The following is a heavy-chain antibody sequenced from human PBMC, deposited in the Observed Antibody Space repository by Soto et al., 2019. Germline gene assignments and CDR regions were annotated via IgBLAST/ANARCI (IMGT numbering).Heavy chain of an antibody. CDR1: GYSFTSYW. J-gene: IGHJ6*03. D-gene: IGHD2-15*01. CDR3: ARMCSGGSCYSGNYYYYYYMDV. CDR2: IYPGDSDT. V-gene: IGHV5-51*01. Sequence: GESLKISCKGSGYSFTSYWIGWVRQMPGKGLEWMGIIYPGDSDTRYSPSFQGQVTISADKSISTAYLQWSSLKASDTAMYYCARMCSGGSCYSGNYYYYYYMDVWGKGTTVTVS.